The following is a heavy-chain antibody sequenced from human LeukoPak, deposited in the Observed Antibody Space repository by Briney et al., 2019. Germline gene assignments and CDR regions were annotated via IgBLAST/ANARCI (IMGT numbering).Heavy chain of an antibody. D-gene: IGHD2-2*02. V-gene: IGHV4-39*07. CDR3: ARGVVVPAAIGFKGNWFDP. Sequence: PSETLSLTCTVSGGSISSSSYYWGWIRQPPGKGLEWIGSIYYSGSTYYNPSLKSRVTISVDTSKNQFSLKLSSVTAADTAVYYCARGVVVPAAIGFKGNWFDPWGQGTLVTVSS. CDR1: GGSISSSSYY. J-gene: IGHJ5*02. CDR2: IYYSGST.